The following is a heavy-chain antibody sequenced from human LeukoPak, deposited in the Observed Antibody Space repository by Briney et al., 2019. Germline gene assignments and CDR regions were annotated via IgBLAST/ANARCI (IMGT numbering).Heavy chain of an antibody. CDR3: AKDRRSGSYYVGYFDY. V-gene: IGHV3-23*01. CDR2: ISGSGGST. Sequence: PGGSLRLSCAASGFTFSSYGMSWVRQAPGKGLEWVSAISGSGGSTYYADSVKGRFTISRDNSKNTLYLQMNSLRAEDTAVYYCAKDRRSGSYYVGYFDYWGQGTLVTVSS. J-gene: IGHJ4*02. CDR1: GFTFSSYG. D-gene: IGHD1-26*01.